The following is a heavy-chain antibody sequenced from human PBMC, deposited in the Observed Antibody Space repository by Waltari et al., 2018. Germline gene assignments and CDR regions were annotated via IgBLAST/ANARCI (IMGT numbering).Heavy chain of an antibody. CDR1: GFTFSSYS. J-gene: IGHJ4*02. CDR2: ISSSTSTI. Sequence: EVQLVESGGGLVQPGGSLRLYCAASGFTFSSYSLNWVSQAPGKGLEWVSYISSSTSTIYYADSVKGRFTISRDNAKNSLSLQMNSLRAEDTAVYYCARDLYGDYAIDYWGQGTLVTVSS. D-gene: IGHD4-17*01. V-gene: IGHV3-48*01. CDR3: ARDLYGDYAIDY.